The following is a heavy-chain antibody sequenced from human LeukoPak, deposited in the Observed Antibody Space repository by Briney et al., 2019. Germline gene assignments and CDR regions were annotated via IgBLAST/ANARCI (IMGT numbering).Heavy chain of an antibody. Sequence: GGSLRLSCAAFGFTFSSYGMHWVRQAPGKGLEWVANINQDGSAKYYVDSVKGRFTFSRDNAMNSLFLQMNSLRAEDTAVYYCARDVHGGAFDYWGQGTLVTVSS. CDR3: ARDVHGGAFDY. CDR1: GFTFSSYG. J-gene: IGHJ4*02. V-gene: IGHV3-7*01. CDR2: INQDGSAK. D-gene: IGHD4-23*01.